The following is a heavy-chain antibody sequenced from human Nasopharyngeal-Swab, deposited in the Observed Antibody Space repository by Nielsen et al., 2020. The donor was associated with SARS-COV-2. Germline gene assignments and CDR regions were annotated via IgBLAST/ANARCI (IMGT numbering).Heavy chain of an antibody. CDR1: GFTFSDQY. Sequence: GESLKISCAASGFTFSDQYMDWVRQAPGKGLEWVGRIRDKANSYTTEYAASGKGRFTISRDDSKNSVYLQMNSLKTEDTAVYYCASPSCSSTSCYATDFWGQGTLVTVSS. V-gene: IGHV3-72*01. J-gene: IGHJ4*02. CDR2: IRDKANSYTT. D-gene: IGHD2-2*01. CDR3: ASPSCSSTSCYATDF.